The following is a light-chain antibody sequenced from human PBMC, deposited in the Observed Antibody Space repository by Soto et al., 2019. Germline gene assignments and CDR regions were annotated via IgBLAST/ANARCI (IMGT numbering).Light chain of an antibody. CDR3: TSYTTSSTYD. CDR1: SSDVGGYNY. J-gene: IGLJ1*01. Sequence: QAVLTQPASVSGSPGQSIIISCAGTSSDVGGYNYVSWYQHHPGKAPKLMIYEVSSRPLGVSNRFSGSKSGNTASLTISGLQAEDDGDYYCTSYTTSSTYDFGPGTKVTV. CDR2: EVS. V-gene: IGLV2-14*01.